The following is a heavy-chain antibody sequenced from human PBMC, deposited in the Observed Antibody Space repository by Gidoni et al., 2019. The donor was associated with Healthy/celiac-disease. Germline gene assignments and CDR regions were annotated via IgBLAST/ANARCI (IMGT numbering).Heavy chain of an antibody. V-gene: IGHV4-39*02. J-gene: IGHJ3*02. CDR2: IYYSGST. Sequence: QLQLQESGPGLVKPSETLSLTCTVSGGSIRSSSYYWGWIRQPPGKGLEWIGSIYYSGSTYYNPSLKSRVTISVDTSKNQFSLKLSSVTAADTAVYYCARELGNSGSYSHAFDIWGQGTMVTVSS. D-gene: IGHD1-26*01. CDR3: ARELGNSGSYSHAFDI. CDR1: GGSIRSSSYY.